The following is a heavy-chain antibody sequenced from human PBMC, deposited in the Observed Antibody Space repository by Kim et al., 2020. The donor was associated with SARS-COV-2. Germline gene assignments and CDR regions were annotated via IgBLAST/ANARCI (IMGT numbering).Heavy chain of an antibody. D-gene: IGHD6-13*01. Sequence: SETLSLTCTVSGGSISSGSYYWSWIRQPAGKGLEWIGRIYTSGSTNYNPSLKSRVTISVDTSKNQFSLKLSSVTAADTAVYYCARDTDYSSSWRDYFDYWGQGTLVTVSS. V-gene: IGHV4-61*02. CDR1: GGSISSGSYY. CDR2: IYTSGST. CDR3: ARDTDYSSSWRDYFDY. J-gene: IGHJ4*02.